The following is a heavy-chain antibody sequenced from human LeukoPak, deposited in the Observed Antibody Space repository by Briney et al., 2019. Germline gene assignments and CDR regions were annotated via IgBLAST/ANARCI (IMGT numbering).Heavy chain of an antibody. CDR3: ARVDSSGWYDLDY. CDR2: ISSNGGST. V-gene: IGHV3-64*01. Sequence: GGSLRLSCAASGFTFSSYAMHWVRQAPGKGLEYVSAISSNGGSTYYANSVKGRFTISRDNSKNTLYLQMGSLRAEDMAVYYCARVDSSGWYDLDYWGQGTLVTVSS. J-gene: IGHJ4*02. D-gene: IGHD6-19*01. CDR1: GFTFSSYA.